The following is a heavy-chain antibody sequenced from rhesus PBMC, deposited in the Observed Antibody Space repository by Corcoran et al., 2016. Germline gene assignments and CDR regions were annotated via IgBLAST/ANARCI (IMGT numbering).Heavy chain of an antibody. Sequence: QLQLQESGPGLVKPSETLSLTCAVSGGSISSNYWSWIRQPPGKGLEWFGSISCSSGSTDYNPSLKSRVTISKDTSKNQFSLKLSSVTAADTAVYYCARPWGIAAACSDYWGQGVLVTVSS. V-gene: IGHV4-173*01. CDR3: ARPWGIAAACSDY. CDR1: GGSISSNY. D-gene: IGHD6-31*01. J-gene: IGHJ4*01. CDR2: ISCSSGST.